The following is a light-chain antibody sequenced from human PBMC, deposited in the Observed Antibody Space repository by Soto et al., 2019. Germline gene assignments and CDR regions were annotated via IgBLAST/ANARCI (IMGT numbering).Light chain of an antibody. CDR3: QQYGSSPWT. V-gene: IGKV3-20*01. CDR1: QSVSSNY. J-gene: IGKJ1*01. Sequence: PGERATLSCRASQSVSSNYLAWYQHKPGQAPSLLIYGASSRATGIPDRFSGSGSGTDFTLTINRLGPEDFAVYYWQQYGSSPWTFGQGTKVEVK. CDR2: GAS.